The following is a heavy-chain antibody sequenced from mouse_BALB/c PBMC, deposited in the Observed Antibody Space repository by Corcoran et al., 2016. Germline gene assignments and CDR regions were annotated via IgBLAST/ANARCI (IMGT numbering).Heavy chain of an antibody. V-gene: IGHV1-26*01. CDR3: ARWLLGKYAMDY. D-gene: IGHD2-3*01. J-gene: IGHJ4*01. CDR2: INPYNGAT. Sequence: EVQLQQSGPELLNPGASVKISCKASGYSFTGYYMHWVKQSHVKSLEWIGRINPYNGATSYNQNFKDKASLTVDKSSSTAYMELHSLTSEDSAVYYCARWLLGKYAMDYWGQGTSVTVSS. CDR1: GYSFTGYY.